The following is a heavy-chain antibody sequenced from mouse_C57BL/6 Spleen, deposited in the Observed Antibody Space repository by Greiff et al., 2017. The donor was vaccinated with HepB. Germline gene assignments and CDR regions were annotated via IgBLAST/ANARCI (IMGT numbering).Heavy chain of an antibody. CDR3: ARGTTAWYFDV. V-gene: IGHV1-18*01. J-gene: IGHJ1*03. CDR1: GYTFTDYN. CDR2: INPNNGGT. D-gene: IGHD1-2*01. Sequence: EVQLQQSGPELVKPGASVKIPCKASGYTFTDYNMDWVKQSHGKSLEWIGDINPNNGGTIYNQKFKGKATLTVDKSSSTAYMKLRSLTSEDTAVYYCARGTTAWYFDVWGTGTTVTVSS.